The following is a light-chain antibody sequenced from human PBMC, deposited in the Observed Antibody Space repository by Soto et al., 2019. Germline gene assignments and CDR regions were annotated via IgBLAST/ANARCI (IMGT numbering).Light chain of an antibody. CDR3: SSYTSSRTRV. V-gene: IGLV2-14*01. Sequence: QFALTQPASVSGSPGQSITISCTGTSSDVGGYNYVSWYQQHPGKAPKLMIYDVSNRPSGVSNRFSGSKSGNTASLTISGLQAEDEADYYCSSYTSSRTRVFGTGTKVTVL. J-gene: IGLJ1*01. CDR2: DVS. CDR1: SSDVGGYNY.